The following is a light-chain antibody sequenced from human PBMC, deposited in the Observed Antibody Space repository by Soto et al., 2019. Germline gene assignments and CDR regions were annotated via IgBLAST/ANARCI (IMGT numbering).Light chain of an antibody. J-gene: IGKJ4*01. V-gene: IGKV4-1*01. CDR3: QQYYSNRT. Sequence: DIVMTQAPAALAVSPGERATINCKSSQSVLYISNNKNYLAWIQQKPGQPPQLLIYWASTREPGVPDRFSGSGAGTDFTLTISRLQAEDVAVYYCQQYYSNRTFGGGTKVEIK. CDR1: QSVLYISNNKNY. CDR2: WAS.